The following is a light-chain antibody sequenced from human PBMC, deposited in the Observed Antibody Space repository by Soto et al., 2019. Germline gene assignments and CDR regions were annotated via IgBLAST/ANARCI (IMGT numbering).Light chain of an antibody. Sequence: QSVLTQPASVSGSPGQSITISCTGTSRDIGNYNYVSWYQQHPGKAPKLIIYEVSNRPSGVSNRFSGSKSGNTASLTISGLQAEDEADYYCSSYTSSSLYVFGTGTKVTVL. CDR3: SSYTSSSLYV. V-gene: IGLV2-14*01. CDR1: SRDIGNYNY. J-gene: IGLJ1*01. CDR2: EVS.